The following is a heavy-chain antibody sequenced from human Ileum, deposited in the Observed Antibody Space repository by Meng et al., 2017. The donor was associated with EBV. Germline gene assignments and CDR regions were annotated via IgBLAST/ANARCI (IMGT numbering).Heavy chain of an antibody. CDR2: IYWDDDK. CDR3: VHRWGGNGWGPFDY. CDR1: WFSHSTNGVG. J-gene: IGHJ4*02. D-gene: IGHD6-19*01. Sequence: QITLKQSVHTSVKPTPTLTLTFTLSWFSHSTNGVGVGWIRQPPGKALEWLALIYWDDDKRYRPSLQNRLTITKDTSKNQVVFTVTNMDPVDTAKYYCVHRWGGNGWGPFDYWGQGTLVTVSS. V-gene: IGHV2-5*02.